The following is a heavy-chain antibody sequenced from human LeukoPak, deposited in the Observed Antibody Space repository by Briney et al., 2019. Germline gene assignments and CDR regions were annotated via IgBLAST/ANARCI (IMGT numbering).Heavy chain of an antibody. Sequence: GGSLRLSCAASGFTFSSYAMSWVRQAPGKGLEWVSVISGSGGSTYYADSAKGRFTISRDNAKTTRYLQMNSMRAEDTAVYYCAKDYVPDIVVVVAATEFDPWGQGTLVTVSS. CDR3: AKDYVPDIVVVVAATEFDP. D-gene: IGHD2-15*01. J-gene: IGHJ5*02. CDR1: GFTFSSYA. V-gene: IGHV3-23*01. CDR2: ISGSGGST.